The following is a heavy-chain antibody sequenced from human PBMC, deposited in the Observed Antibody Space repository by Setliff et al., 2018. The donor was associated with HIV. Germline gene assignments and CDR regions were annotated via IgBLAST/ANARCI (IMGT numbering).Heavy chain of an antibody. Sequence: SETLSLTCTVSGGSISSSSYYWDWIRQPPGKGLEWIGSIYYSGSTYYNPSLKSRVAISVDTSKNQFSLKLSSVTAADTAVYFCARDRHSSGLGSYGPWGPGILVTVSS. V-gene: IGHV4-39*07. CDR3: ARDRHSSGLGSYGP. J-gene: IGHJ5*02. CDR2: IYYSGST. CDR1: GGSISSSSYY. D-gene: IGHD3-10*01.